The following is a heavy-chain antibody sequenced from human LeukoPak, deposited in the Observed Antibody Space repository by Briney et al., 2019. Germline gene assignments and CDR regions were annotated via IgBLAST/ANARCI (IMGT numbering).Heavy chain of an antibody. CDR3: TKDRSYGRSYFDY. CDR2: IYSGGST. D-gene: IGHD5-18*01. V-gene: IGHV3-66*02. J-gene: IGHJ4*02. CDR1: GITLSNYG. Sequence: PGGSLRLSCAVSGITLSNYGMSWVRQAPGKGLEWVSVIYSGGSTYYADSVKGRFTISRDNSKNTLYLQMNSLRIEDTAVYYCTKDRSYGRSYFDYWGQGTLVTVAS.